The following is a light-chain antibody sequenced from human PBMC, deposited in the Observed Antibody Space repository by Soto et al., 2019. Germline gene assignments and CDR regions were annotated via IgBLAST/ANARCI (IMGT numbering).Light chain of an antibody. V-gene: IGLV1-40*01. CDR2: GNS. CDR1: GSNIGAGYD. Sequence: QSVLTQSPSVSGAPGQRVTISCTGSGSNIGAGYDVHWYQQLPGTAPKLLIYGNSNRPSGVPDRFSGSKSGTSASLAITWLQAEDESEYYCQSYDSSLSGSVFGGGTKLTVL. J-gene: IGLJ2*01. CDR3: QSYDSSLSGSV.